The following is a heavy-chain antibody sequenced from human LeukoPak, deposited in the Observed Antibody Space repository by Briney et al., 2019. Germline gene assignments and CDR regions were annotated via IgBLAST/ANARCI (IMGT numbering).Heavy chain of an antibody. CDR3: ARGLHYYGSGRAPWFDP. CDR1: GGSFSGYY. J-gene: IGHJ5*02. V-gene: IGHV4-34*01. CDR2: INHSGST. Sequence: SETLSLTCAVYGGSFSGYYWSWIRQPPGKGLEWIGEINHSGSTNYNPSIKSRVTISVDPSKHQFSLKLSSVTAADTAVYYCARGLHYYGSGRAPWFDPWGQGTLVTVSS. D-gene: IGHD3-10*01.